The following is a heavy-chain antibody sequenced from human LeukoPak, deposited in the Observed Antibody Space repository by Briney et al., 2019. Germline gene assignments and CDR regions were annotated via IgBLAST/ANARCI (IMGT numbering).Heavy chain of an antibody. V-gene: IGHV3-53*01. CDR2: IYSGGST. D-gene: IGHD3-9*01. Sequence: GGSLRLSCAASGFTVSSNYMSWVRQAPGKGLEWVSVIYSGGSTYYADSVKGRFTISRDNSKNTLYLQMNSLRAEDTAVYYCASTKTSYDILTGYYTWGQGTLVTVSS. CDR3: ASTKTSYDILTGYYT. J-gene: IGHJ5*02. CDR1: GFTVSSNY.